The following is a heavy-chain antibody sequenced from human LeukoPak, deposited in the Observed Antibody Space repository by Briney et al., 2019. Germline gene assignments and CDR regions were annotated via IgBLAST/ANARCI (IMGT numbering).Heavy chain of an antibody. CDR3: AHTINHPQFDY. CDR1: GFSLSTSGVG. CDR2: IYWDDDK. Sequence: SGPTLVKPTQTLTLTCTFSGFSLSTSGVGVGWIRQPPGKALEWLALIYWDDDKRYSPSLKSRLTITKDTSKNQVVLTMTNIDPVDTATYYCAHTINHPQFDYWGQGTLVTVSS. J-gene: IGHJ4*02. D-gene: IGHD1-14*01. V-gene: IGHV2-5*02.